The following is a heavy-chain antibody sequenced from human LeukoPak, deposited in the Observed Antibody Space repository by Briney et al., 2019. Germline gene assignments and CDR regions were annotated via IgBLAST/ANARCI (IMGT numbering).Heavy chain of an antibody. Sequence: ASVKVSCKASGYTFTSYGISWVRQAPGQGLELMGWISAYNGNTNYAQKLQGRVTMTTDTSTSTAYMELRSLRSDDTAVYYCARVVGSGGSYFNWFDPWGQGTLVTVSS. CDR3: ARVVGSGGSYFNWFDP. D-gene: IGHD3-10*01. CDR2: ISAYNGNT. V-gene: IGHV1-18*01. CDR1: GYTFTSYG. J-gene: IGHJ5*02.